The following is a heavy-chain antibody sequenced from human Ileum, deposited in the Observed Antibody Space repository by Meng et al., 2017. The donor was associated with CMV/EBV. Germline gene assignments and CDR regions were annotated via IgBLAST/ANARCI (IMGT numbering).Heavy chain of an antibody. CDR1: GGSVSSGSHY. J-gene: IGHJ4*02. CDR3: ARGRTAAAY. V-gene: IGHV4-61*01. D-gene: IGHD6-13*01. Sequence: SLTCTVSGGSVSSGSHYWSWILQPPGKGLEWIGCIYYSGSTNYNPSLKNRVTISVDTSNNQFSLKLSSVTAADTAVYYCARGRTAAAYWGQGTLVTVSS. CDR2: IYYSGST.